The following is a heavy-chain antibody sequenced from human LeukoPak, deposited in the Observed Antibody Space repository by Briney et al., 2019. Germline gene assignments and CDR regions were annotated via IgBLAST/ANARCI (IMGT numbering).Heavy chain of an antibody. CDR1: GYTFTSHY. D-gene: IGHD1-1*01. J-gene: IGHJ5*02. V-gene: IGHV1-46*01. Sequence: ASVTVSCKASGYTFTSHYMHWVRQAPGQGLEWMGIINPSGGSTIYAQKFQGRVTMTRSMPTSPDYMELSSLRSEDTAVYYCARDNSMEDTAWWFDPSRQATLVTVSS. CDR2: INPSGGST. CDR3: ARDNSMEDTAWWFDP.